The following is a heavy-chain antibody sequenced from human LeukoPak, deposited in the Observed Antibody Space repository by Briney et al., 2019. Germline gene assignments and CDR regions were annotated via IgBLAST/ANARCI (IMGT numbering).Heavy chain of an antibody. Sequence: ASVKVSCKASGYTFTSYDINWVRQATGQGLEWMGWMNPNSGNTGYAQKFQGRVTMTRNTSISTAYMELSSLRSEDTAVYYCARGANIVVVVAADDAFDIWGQGTMVTVSS. CDR3: ARGANIVVVVAADDAFDI. V-gene: IGHV1-8*02. CDR1: GYTFTSYD. J-gene: IGHJ3*02. D-gene: IGHD2-15*01. CDR2: MNPNSGNT.